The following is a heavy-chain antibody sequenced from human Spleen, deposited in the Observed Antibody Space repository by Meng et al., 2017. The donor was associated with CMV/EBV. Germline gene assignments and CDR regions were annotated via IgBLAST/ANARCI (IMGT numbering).Heavy chain of an antibody. D-gene: IGHD2-2*01. J-gene: IGHJ6*02. Sequence: SETLSLTCAVYGGSFNDYYWSWIRQPPGKGLEWIGEINHSGSSNYNPSLKSRVTISVDTSKNQFSLKLSSVTAADTDVYYCVRGVGFCSSTNCYWDQTLYYYYGMDVWGQGTTVTVSS. CDR3: VRGVGFCSSTNCYWDQTLYYYYGMDV. CDR1: GGSFNDYY. CDR2: INHSGSS. V-gene: IGHV4-34*01.